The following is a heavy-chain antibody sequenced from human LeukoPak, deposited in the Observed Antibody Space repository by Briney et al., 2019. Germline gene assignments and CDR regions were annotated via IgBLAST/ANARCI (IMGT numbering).Heavy chain of an antibody. D-gene: IGHD4-17*01. Sequence: ASVQVSCNVSGYTLTELSMHWVRQAPGNGLEWMGGLDPEDGETIYAQKFQGRVTMTEDTSTDTAFLDLSSLKFEDTAVYYCAAIAIDYDGGAEAFDFWGQGTLVTVSS. V-gene: IGHV1-24*01. CDR3: AAIAIDYDGGAEAFDF. CDR2: LDPEDGET. J-gene: IGHJ3*01. CDR1: GYTLTELS.